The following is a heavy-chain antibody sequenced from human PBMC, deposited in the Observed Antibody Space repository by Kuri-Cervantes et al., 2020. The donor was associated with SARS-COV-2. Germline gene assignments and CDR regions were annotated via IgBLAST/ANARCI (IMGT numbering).Heavy chain of an antibody. CDR2: IKQDGSEK. CDR1: GFTFSSYW. CDR3: AREGVDIVGAPHDAFDI. D-gene: IGHD1-26*01. J-gene: IGHJ3*02. V-gene: IGHV3-7*01. Sequence: GGSLRLSCAASGFTFSSYWMSWVRQAPGKGLEWVANIKQDGSEKYYMDSVKGRFTISRDNAKNSLYLQMNSLRAEDTAVYYCAREGVDIVGAPHDAFDIWGQGTMVTVSS.